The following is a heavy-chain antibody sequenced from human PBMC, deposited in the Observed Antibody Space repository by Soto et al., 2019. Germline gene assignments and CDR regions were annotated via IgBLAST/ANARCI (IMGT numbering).Heavy chain of an antibody. CDR1: GGSVSSGSYY. D-gene: IGHD2-21*02. V-gene: IGHV4-61*01. Sequence: PSETLSLTCTVSGGSVSSGSYYWSWIRQPPGKGLEWIGYIYYSGSTNYNPSLKSRVTISVDTSKNQFSLKLSSVTAADTAVYYCARGDLAYCGGDCYLPFDCWGQGTLVTV. CDR3: ARGDLAYCGGDCYLPFDC. CDR2: IYYSGST. J-gene: IGHJ4*02.